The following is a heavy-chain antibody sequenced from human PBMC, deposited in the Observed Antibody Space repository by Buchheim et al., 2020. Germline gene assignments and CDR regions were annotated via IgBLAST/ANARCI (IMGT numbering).Heavy chain of an antibody. J-gene: IGHJ5*02. CDR1: GDSVTSLNW. V-gene: IGHV4-4*02. CDR2: IYHTGST. Sequence: QVQLQESGPGLLKPSGALSLTYAVFGDSVTSLNWWSWVRQSPGRVLECVGVIYHTGSTSCNPSLESRVTISLDKPKNQFSLRMTAVTAAGTAVYYCARRLNQYWFDPWGKGT. CDR3: ARRLNQYWFDP. D-gene: IGHD2/OR15-2a*01.